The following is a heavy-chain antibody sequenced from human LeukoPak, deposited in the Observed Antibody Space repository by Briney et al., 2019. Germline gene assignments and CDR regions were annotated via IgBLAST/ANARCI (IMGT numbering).Heavy chain of an antibody. CDR1: GFTFSSYA. D-gene: IGHD6-19*01. CDR2: ISGSGGST. V-gene: IGHV3-23*01. Sequence: GGSLRLSCAASGFTFSSYAMSWVRQAPGKGLEWVSAISGSGGSTYYADSVRGRFTISRDNSKNTLYLQMNSLRAEDTAVYYCAKDKSVAGTSFDYWGQGTLVTVSS. J-gene: IGHJ4*02. CDR3: AKDKSVAGTSFDY.